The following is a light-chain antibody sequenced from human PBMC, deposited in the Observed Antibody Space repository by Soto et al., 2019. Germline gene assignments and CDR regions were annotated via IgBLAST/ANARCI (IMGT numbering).Light chain of an antibody. CDR2: EVA. Sequence: QSVLTQPASVSGSPGQSITISCTGTNSDIGFYNYVSWYQQHPGEAPKLIIYEVAKRSSGVSSRFSGSKSGNTASLTISGLQAEDEADYHCSSYTSSSPLYVFGTGTKVTVL. CDR1: NSDIGFYNY. J-gene: IGLJ1*01. V-gene: IGLV2-14*01. CDR3: SSYTSSSPLYV.